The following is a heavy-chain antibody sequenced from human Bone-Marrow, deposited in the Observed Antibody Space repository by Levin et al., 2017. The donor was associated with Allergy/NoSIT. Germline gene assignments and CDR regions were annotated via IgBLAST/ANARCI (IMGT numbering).Heavy chain of an antibody. Sequence: GGSLRLSCAASGFIFSNFGIHWVRQAPGKGLEWVALISYDGTNQYYADSVKGRFTISRDNSKNTLYLQMNSLRPEDTAVYYCAKTLRTNSREPFFDYWGQGTLAIVSS. CDR2: ISYDGTNQ. CDR3: AKTLRTNSREPFFDY. D-gene: IGHD1-1*01. V-gene: IGHV3-30*18. CDR1: GFIFSNFG. J-gene: IGHJ4*02.